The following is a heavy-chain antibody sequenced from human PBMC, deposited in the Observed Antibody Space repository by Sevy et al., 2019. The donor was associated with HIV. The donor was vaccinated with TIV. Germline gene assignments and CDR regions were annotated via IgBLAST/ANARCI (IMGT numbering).Heavy chain of an antibody. J-gene: IGHJ4*02. CDR3: ARAPRYYYDSSGDSDY. Sequence: GGSLRLSCAASGFTFSSYAMHWVRQAPGKGLEWVAVISYDGSNKYYADSVKGRFTISRDNSKNTLYLQMNSLRAEDTAVSYCARAPRYYYDSSGDSDYWGQGTLVTVSS. CDR1: GFTFSSYA. V-gene: IGHV3-30-3*01. CDR2: ISYDGSNK. D-gene: IGHD3-22*01.